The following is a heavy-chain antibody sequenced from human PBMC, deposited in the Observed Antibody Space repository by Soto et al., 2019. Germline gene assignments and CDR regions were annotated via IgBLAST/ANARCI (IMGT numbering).Heavy chain of an antibody. V-gene: IGHV4-34*01. J-gene: IGHJ3*02. CDR2: INHSGST. CDR3: ARGEVGATTAFDI. Sequence: SETPSLTCAVYGGSFSGYYWSWIRQPPGKGLEWIGEINHSGSTNYNPSLKSRVTISVDTSKNQFSLKLSSVTAADTAVYYCARGEVGATTAFDIWGQGTMVTVSS. D-gene: IGHD1-26*01. CDR1: GGSFSGYY.